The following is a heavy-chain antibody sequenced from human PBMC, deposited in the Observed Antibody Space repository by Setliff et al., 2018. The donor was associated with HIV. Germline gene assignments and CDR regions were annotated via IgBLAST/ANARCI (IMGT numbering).Heavy chain of an antibody. V-gene: IGHV3-30*02. CDR2: IRHNGRNQ. Sequence: PGESLTISCAASGFTFSSYGMHWVRQGPGKGLEWVAFIRHNGRNQYYAESVKGRFTVSRDNSKNTLFLQMDSLNHEDTALYFCARSQWEVPILSWFDPWGQGTSVTVSS. J-gene: IGHJ5*02. D-gene: IGHD1-26*01. CDR1: GFTFSSYG. CDR3: ARSQWEVPILSWFDP.